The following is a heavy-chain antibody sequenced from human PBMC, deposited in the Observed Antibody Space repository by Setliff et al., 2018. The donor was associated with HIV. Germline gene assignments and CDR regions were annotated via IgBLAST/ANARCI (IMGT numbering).Heavy chain of an antibody. Sequence: PSETLSLTCAVYGGSFSGYYWSWIRQSPGKGLEWIGEINHSGSTKYNPSLKSRVTISVDTSKNQFSLKLSSVTAADTAVYYCARGTAYYNFWSGYSQDYYYYREVWGKGTTGTVSS. CDR3: ARGTAYYNFWSGYSQDYYYYREV. D-gene: IGHD3-3*01. V-gene: IGHV4-34*01. CDR2: INHSGST. J-gene: IGHJ6*03. CDR1: GGSFSGYY.